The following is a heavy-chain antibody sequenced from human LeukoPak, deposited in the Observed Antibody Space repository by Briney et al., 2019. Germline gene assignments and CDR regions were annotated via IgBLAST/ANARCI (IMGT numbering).Heavy chain of an antibody. J-gene: IGHJ2*01. Sequence: SETLSLTCTVSGGSISSGYWNWIRRPPGKGLEWIGYIYYSGSTKYNPSLMSRVTISVDTSKNQFSLKLTSVTAADTAVYYCARGSPLDWYFDLWGRGTLVTVSS. CDR2: IYYSGST. V-gene: IGHV4-59*01. CDR3: ARGSPLDWYFDL. CDR1: GGSISSGY.